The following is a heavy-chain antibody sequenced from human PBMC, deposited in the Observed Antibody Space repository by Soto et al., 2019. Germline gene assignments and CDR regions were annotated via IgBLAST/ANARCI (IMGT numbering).Heavy chain of an antibody. V-gene: IGHV3-23*01. D-gene: IGHD6-13*01. CDR1: GFTFSSCV. CDR2: ITDSGTGT. J-gene: IGHJ4*02. CDR3: AKGLNNGRWYAAD. Sequence: EVHLLESGGGLVHPGESLRLSCGASGFTFSSCVMTWVRQAPGKGLVWVSCITDSGTGTYYADSVMGRFTISRDNSKNTMYLQMNNLRVEDTGVYYCAKGLNNGRWYAADWGQGTLVTVSS.